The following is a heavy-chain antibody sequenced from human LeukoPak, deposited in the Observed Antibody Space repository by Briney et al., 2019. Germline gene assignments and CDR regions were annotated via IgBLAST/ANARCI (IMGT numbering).Heavy chain of an antibody. J-gene: IGHJ6*03. Sequence: WGSLRLSCAASGFTFSSYAMGWVRQAPGKGLEWVSAISGSGGSTYYADSVKGRFTISRDNSKNTLYLQMNSLRAEDTAVYYCAKADGSSSWGFFYYYYYMDVWGKGTTVTVSS. CDR2: ISGSGGST. D-gene: IGHD6-13*01. CDR3: AKADGSSSWGFFYYYYYMDV. V-gene: IGHV3-23*01. CDR1: GFTFSSYA.